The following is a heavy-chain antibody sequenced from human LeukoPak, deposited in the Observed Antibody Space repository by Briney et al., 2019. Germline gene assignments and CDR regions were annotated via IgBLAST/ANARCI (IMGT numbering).Heavy chain of an antibody. CDR3: ARSGAYGDSTGAIDY. J-gene: IGHJ4*02. CDR2: IIPIFGTA. V-gene: IGHV1-69*05. CDR1: GGTFSSYA. Sequence: SVKVSCKASGGTFSSYAISWVRQAPGQGLEWMGRIIPIFGTANYAQKFQGRVTITTDESTSTAYMELSRLRSEDTAVYYCARSGAYGDSTGAIDYWGQGTLVTVSS. D-gene: IGHD4-17*01.